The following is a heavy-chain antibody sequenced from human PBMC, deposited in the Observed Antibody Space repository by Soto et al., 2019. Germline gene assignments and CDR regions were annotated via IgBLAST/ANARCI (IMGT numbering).Heavy chain of an antibody. J-gene: IGHJ4*02. Sequence: PVESLKISYKGSGYNFTNYCIGWARQMPGKGLEWMGIIYPGDSDTRYSPSFQGQVTISADKSISTAYLQWSSLKASDTAMYYCAIGRAGYSSGWDYWGQGTLVTVSS. CDR3: AIGRAGYSSGWDY. D-gene: IGHD6-19*01. V-gene: IGHV5-51*01. CDR1: GYNFTNYC. CDR2: IYPGDSDT.